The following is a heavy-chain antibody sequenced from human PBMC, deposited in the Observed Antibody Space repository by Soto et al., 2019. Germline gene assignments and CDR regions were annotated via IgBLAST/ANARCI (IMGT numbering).Heavy chain of an antibody. J-gene: IGHJ4*02. CDR2: IKSKTDGGTT. Sequence: EVQLVESGGGLVKPGGSLRLSCAASGFTFSNAWMNWVRQAPGKGLEWVGRIKSKTDGGTTDYAAPVKGRFTISRDDSKNTLYLQMNSLKTEDTAVYYCTTCSGGSCYLFDYWGQGTLVTVSS. D-gene: IGHD2-15*01. V-gene: IGHV3-15*07. CDR3: TTCSGGSCYLFDY. CDR1: GFTFSNAW.